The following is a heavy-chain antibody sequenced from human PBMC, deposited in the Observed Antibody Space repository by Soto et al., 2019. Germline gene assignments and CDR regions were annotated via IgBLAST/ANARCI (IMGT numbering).Heavy chain of an antibody. CDR2: ITPFSGDV. V-gene: IGHV1-45*02. CDR3: ASGGAGSGPFTWELPDH. D-gene: IGHD1-26*01. CDR1: GNTFTYRY. Sequence: QLQLVQSGAEVKKTGSSVTVSCKALGNTFTYRYLHWVRQAPGQALEWMGWITPFSGDVHYAQKFQERVTTTRDRSINTAYMQMSSLRSEYTAMYFCASGGAGSGPFTWELPDHWGQGTLVTVSS. J-gene: IGHJ4*02.